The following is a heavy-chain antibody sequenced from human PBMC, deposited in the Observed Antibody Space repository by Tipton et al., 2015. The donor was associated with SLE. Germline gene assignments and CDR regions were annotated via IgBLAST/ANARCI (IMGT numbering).Heavy chain of an antibody. CDR2: IYHSGST. J-gene: IGHJ4*02. CDR3: ARGRMSSTSYRGYYFDY. V-gene: IGHV4-38-2*01. Sequence: LRLSCAVSGYSISSGCYWGWIRQPPGKGLEWIGSIYHSGSTYYNPSLKSRVTISVDTSKNQFSLKLSSVTAADTAVYYCARGRMSSTSYRGYYFDYWGQGTLVTVSS. CDR1: GYSISSGCY. D-gene: IGHD2-2*01.